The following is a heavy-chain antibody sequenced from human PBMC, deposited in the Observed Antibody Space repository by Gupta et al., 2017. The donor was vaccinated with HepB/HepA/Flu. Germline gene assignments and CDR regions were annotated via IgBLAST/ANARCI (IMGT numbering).Heavy chain of an antibody. Sequence: QITLKESGPTVVKPTQTLTLTCTLSGFSLTTNGVSVGWIRQPPGEALEWLALIYWDDDKRYSPSLKSRLTITKDTSKNQVVLTMTNMDPMDTATYYCSLLNIAATFEYWCQGTLVTVSS. V-gene: IGHV2-5*02. J-gene: IGHJ4*02. CDR1: GFSLTTNGVS. CDR2: IYWDDDK. CDR3: SLLNIAATFEY. D-gene: IGHD2/OR15-2a*01.